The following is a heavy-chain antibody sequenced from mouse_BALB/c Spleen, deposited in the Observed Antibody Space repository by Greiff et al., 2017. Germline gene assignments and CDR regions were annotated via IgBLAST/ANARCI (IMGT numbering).Heavy chain of an antibody. CDR1: GDSITSGY. CDR3: ARGNWDWFAY. Sequence: EVQRVESGPSLVKPSQTLSLTCSVTGDSITSGYWNWIRKFPGNKLEYMGYISYSGSTYYNPSLKSRISITRDTSKNQYYLQLNSVTTEDTATYYCARGNWDWFAYWGQGTLVTVSA. D-gene: IGHD4-1*01. CDR2: ISYSGST. J-gene: IGHJ3*01. V-gene: IGHV3-8*02.